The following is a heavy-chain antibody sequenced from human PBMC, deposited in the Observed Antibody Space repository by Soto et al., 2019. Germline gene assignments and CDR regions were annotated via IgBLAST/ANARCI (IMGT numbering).Heavy chain of an antibody. J-gene: IGHJ6*02. V-gene: IGHV3-33*01. CDR3: ARTGLAEVAGTQYGMDV. Sequence: GGSLRLSCAASGFTFSSYGMHWVRQAPGKGLEWVAVIWYDGSNKYYADSVKGRFTISRDNSKNTLYLQMNSLRAEDTAVYYCARTGLAEVAGTQYGMDVWGQGTTVTVSS. CDR2: IWYDGSNK. CDR1: GFTFSSYG. D-gene: IGHD6-19*01.